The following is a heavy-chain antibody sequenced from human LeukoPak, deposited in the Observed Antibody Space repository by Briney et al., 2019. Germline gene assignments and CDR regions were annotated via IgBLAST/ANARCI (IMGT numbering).Heavy chain of an antibody. CDR1: GYTFTGYY. CDR2: INPNSGGT. D-gene: IGHD2-15*01. V-gene: IGHV1-2*02. CDR3: ARDGVVVAPFYYYYGMDV. J-gene: IGHJ6*02. Sequence: GASVKVSCKASGYTFTGYYMHWARQAPGQGLEWMGWINPNSGGTNYAQKFQGRVTMTRDTSISTAYMELSRLRSDDTAVYYCARDGVVVAPFYYYYGMDVWGQGTTVTVSS.